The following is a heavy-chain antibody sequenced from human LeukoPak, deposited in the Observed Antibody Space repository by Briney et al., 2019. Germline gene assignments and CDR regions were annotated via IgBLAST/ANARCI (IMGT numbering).Heavy chain of an antibody. V-gene: IGHV3-48*04. CDR2: IGSDNTTI. J-gene: IGHJ4*02. D-gene: IGHD1-26*01. Sequence: PGGSLRLSCAASGFTFRRYTLNWVRQAPGKGLEWISYIGSDNTTIDYADSVKGRFTISRDNAKNSVYLQMSSLRVDDTAFYYCARRSVAGATTGYYYDSWGQGTLVTVSS. CDR1: GFTFRRYT. CDR3: ARRSVAGATTGYYYDS.